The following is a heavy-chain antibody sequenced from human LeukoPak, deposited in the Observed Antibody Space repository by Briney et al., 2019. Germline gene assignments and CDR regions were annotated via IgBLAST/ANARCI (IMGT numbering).Heavy chain of an antibody. CDR1: GFTFADYT. Sequence: GGSLRLSCTASGFTFADYTLSWVRQAPGQGLEWVGFIRINAHGGATEYAASVEGRFTISRDDSKSIAYLQMNSLKTEDTAVYYLARIYYAMDVWGQGTMVTVSS. CDR3: ARIYYAMDV. CDR2: IRINAHGGAT. J-gene: IGHJ6*02. V-gene: IGHV3-49*04.